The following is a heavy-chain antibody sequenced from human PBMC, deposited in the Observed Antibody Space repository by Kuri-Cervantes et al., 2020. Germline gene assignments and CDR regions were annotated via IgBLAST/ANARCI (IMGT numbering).Heavy chain of an antibody. Sequence: SVKVSCKASGGSFNSYGFSWVRQAPGQGLEWMGGIIPMFGPANYAQKFQGRLTITADESTKTAYMELSSLRSEDTAVYYCATALRGYCSGGSCYTLGVYYMDVWGKGTTVTVSS. CDR2: IIPMFGPA. D-gene: IGHD2-15*01. CDR1: GGSFNSYG. CDR3: ATALRGYCSGGSCYTLGVYYMDV. J-gene: IGHJ6*03. V-gene: IGHV1-69*13.